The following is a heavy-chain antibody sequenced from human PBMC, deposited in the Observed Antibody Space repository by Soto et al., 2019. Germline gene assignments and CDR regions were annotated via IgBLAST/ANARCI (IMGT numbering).Heavy chain of an antibody. J-gene: IGHJ3*02. V-gene: IGHV3-15*07. CDR1: GFTFSNAW. CDR3: TTDSSGYYRLNDAFDI. D-gene: IGHD3-22*01. Sequence: GGSLRLSCAASGFTFSNAWMNWVRQAPGKGLEWVGRIKSKTDGGTTDYAAPVKGRFTISRDDSKNTLYLQMNSLKTEDTAVYYCTTDSSGYYRLNDAFDIWGQGTMVTVSS. CDR2: IKSKTDGGTT.